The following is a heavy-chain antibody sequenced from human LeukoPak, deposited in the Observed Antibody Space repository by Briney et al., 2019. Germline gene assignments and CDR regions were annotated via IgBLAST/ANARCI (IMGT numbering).Heavy chain of an antibody. CDR2: IHYSGST. V-gene: IGHV4-4*02. D-gene: IGHD3-22*01. J-gene: IGHJ4*02. CDR3: ARDRYYYDSSGSVFDY. Sequence: PSETLSLTCAVSGASISSGNWWSWVRPPPGKGLEWIGYIHYSGSTHYNPSLKSRVTMSVDTSKNQFSLKLSSVTAADTAVYYCARDRYYYDSSGSVFDYWGQGTLVTVSS. CDR1: GASISSGNW.